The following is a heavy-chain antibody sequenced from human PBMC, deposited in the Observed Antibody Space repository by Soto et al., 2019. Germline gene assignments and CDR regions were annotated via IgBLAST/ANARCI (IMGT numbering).Heavy chain of an antibody. J-gene: IGHJ4*02. Sequence: EVQLVETGGGLIQPGGSLRLSCAASGFTVSGNYMSWVRQAPGKGLEWVSVIYNGGGTYYADYVMGRFTISRDNSKNTLYRQMSSRRAADTAVYYCASTRGSSNGNRGQGPRVTVSS. CDR3: ASTRGSSNGN. V-gene: IGHV3-53*02. CDR1: GFTVSGNY. D-gene: IGHD6-6*01. CDR2: IYNGGGT.